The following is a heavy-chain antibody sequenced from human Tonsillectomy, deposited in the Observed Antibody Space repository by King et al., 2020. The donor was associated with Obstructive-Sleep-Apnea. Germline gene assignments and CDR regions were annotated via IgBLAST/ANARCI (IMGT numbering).Heavy chain of an antibody. CDR1: GFTFSSYG. CDR2: IRFDGSNK. J-gene: IGHJ6*02. CDR3: AKDWGALCFDYYYGMDV. Sequence: VQLVESGGGVVQPGGSLRLSCAASGFTFSSYGMHWVRQAPGKGLEWVAFIRFDGSNKYYADSVKGRFTISRDNSKNTLYLQMNSLRAEDTALYYCAKDWGALCFDYYYGMDVWGQGTTVTVSS. V-gene: IGHV3-30*02. D-gene: IGHD3-10*01.